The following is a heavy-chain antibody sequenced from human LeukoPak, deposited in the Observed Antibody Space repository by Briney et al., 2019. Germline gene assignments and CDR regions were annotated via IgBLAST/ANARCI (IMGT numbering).Heavy chain of an antibody. CDR3: ARTPPNWGADY. D-gene: IGHD7-27*01. J-gene: IGHJ4*02. V-gene: IGHV1-8*01. Sequence: GASVEVSCKASGYTFTSYDINWVRQATGQGLEWMGWMSPNSGNTGYAQKFQGRVTMTRDTSIGTAYLELSSLKSEDTAVYYCARTPPNWGADYWGQGTLVTVSS. CDR1: GYTFTSYD. CDR2: MSPNSGNT.